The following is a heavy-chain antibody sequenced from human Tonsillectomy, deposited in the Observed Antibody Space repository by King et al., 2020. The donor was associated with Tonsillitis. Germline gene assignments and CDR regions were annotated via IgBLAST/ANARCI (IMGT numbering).Heavy chain of an antibody. CDR2: IVPSDSYV. D-gene: IGHD1-14*01. Sequence: GQLVQSGAEMKKPGESLRISCKGSGYRFTRYWLNWVRQMPGKGLEWMGRIVPSDSYVHYSPSFQGQVTISADRSIRTAYLHWSSLKASDTAIYYCARYGTTGGDYCYFDLWGRGTLVTVSS. J-gene: IGHJ2*01. CDR1: GYRFTRYW. CDR3: ARYGTTGGDYCYFDL. V-gene: IGHV5-10-1*03.